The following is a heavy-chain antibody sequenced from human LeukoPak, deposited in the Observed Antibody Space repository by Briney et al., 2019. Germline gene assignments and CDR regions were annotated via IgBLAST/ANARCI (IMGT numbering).Heavy chain of an antibody. CDR3: ARESVSYYYGSGSYSFDY. V-gene: IGHV4-34*01. Sequence: SETLSLTCAVYGGSFSGYYWSWIRQPPGKGLEWIGEINHSGSTNYNPSLKSRVTISVDTSKNQFSLKLSSVTAADTAVYYCARESVSYYYGSGSYSFDYWGQGTLVTVSS. D-gene: IGHD3-10*01. J-gene: IGHJ4*02. CDR1: GGSFSGYY. CDR2: INHSGST.